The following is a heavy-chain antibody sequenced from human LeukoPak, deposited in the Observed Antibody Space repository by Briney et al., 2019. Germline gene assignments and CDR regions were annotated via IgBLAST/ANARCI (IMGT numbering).Heavy chain of an antibody. D-gene: IGHD6-19*01. CDR2: ISWNSGSI. J-gene: IGHJ4*02. CDR1: GFTFDDYA. Sequence: GGSLRLSCAASGFTFDDYAMHWVRQAPGKGLEWVSGISWNSGSIGCADSVKGRFTISRDNAKNSLYLQMNSLRAEDTALYYCAKDIGYSSGWYVFDYWGQGTLVTVSS. CDR3: AKDIGYSSGWYVFDY. V-gene: IGHV3-9*01.